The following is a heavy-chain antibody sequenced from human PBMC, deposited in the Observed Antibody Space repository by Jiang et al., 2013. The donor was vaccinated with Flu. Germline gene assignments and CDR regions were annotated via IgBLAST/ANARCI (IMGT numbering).Heavy chain of an antibody. V-gene: IGHV4-39*01. CDR2: SIIWEAP. CDR3: ARVPDRSPRFDY. J-gene: IGHJ4*02. Sequence: GKGAWSGLGVSIIWEAPTTTRPSKSRVTISVDTSKNQFSLKLSSVTAADTAVYYCARVPDRSPRFDYWGQGTLVTVSS.